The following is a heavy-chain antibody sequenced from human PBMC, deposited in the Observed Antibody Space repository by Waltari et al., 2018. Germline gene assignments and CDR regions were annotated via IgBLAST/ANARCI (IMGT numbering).Heavy chain of an antibody. J-gene: IGHJ4*02. CDR2: VYSTVAA. D-gene: IGHD6-19*01. V-gene: IGHV4-4*07. CDR1: AGSVRGHY. CDR3: AESDSGSWQYFFNS. Sequence: QMKLLESGPGLVKPSETLSLTCTVSAGSVRGHYWSWIRQPAGKGLEWIGRVYSTVAANYNPSLGRRATISVDTTKKQVSLMLTSVTAADTAMYFCAESDSGSWQYFFNSWGPGALVTVSS.